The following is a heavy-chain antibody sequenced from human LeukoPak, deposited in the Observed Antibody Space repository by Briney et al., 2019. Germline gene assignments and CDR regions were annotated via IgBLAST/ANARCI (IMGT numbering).Heavy chain of an antibody. J-gene: IGHJ4*02. Sequence: SETLSLTCTVSGGSISSSSYYWGWIRQPPGKVLEWIGSIYYSGSTYYNPSLKSRVTISVDTSKNQFSLKLSSVTAADTAVYYCASLGAYCGGDCYPTFDYWGQGTLVTVSS. V-gene: IGHV4-39*01. CDR3: ASLGAYCGGDCYPTFDY. D-gene: IGHD2-21*02. CDR1: GGSISSSSYY. CDR2: IYYSGST.